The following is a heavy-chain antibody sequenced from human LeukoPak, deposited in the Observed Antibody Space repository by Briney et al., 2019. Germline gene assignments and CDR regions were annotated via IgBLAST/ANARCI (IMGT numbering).Heavy chain of an antibody. J-gene: IGHJ6*03. V-gene: IGHV1-18*01. CDR1: GYTFTMYG. Sequence: GASVKVSCKASGYTFTMYGITWVRQAPGQGLEWMGWFSAYNDNTNYAQNLQDRVTMTTDASTSTAYMELSSLRSEDTAVYYCARDAGQLWLSYYYMDVWGKGTTVTVSS. CDR3: ARDAGQLWLSYYYMDV. D-gene: IGHD5-18*01. CDR2: FSAYNDNT.